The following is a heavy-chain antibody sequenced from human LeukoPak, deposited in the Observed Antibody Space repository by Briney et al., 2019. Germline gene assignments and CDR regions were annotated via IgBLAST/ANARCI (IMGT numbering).Heavy chain of an antibody. CDR3: ARDGYSSTWLPEYFQH. CDR2: ISYDGSNK. Sequence: GGSLRLSCAASGFTFSSYAMHWVRQAPGKGPEWVAVISYDGSNKYYADSVKGRFTISRDNSKNTLYLQMNSLRAEDTAVYYCARDGYSSTWLPEYFQHWGQGTLVTVSS. J-gene: IGHJ1*01. V-gene: IGHV3-30-3*01. CDR1: GFTFSSYA. D-gene: IGHD6-13*01.